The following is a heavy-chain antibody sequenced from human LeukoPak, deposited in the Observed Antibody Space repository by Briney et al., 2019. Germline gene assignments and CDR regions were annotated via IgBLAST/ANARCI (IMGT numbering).Heavy chain of an antibody. J-gene: IGHJ4*02. V-gene: IGHV1-3*01. CDR1: GYTFTSYA. CDR3: AREVSLRYSSGFN. CDR2: INAGNGNT. Sequence: ASVKVSCKASGYTFTSYAMHWVRQAPGQRLEWMGWINAGNGNTKYSQKFQGRVTITRDTSASTAYMELSSLRSEDTAVYYCAREVSLRYSSGFNWGQGTLVTVSS. D-gene: IGHD6-19*01.